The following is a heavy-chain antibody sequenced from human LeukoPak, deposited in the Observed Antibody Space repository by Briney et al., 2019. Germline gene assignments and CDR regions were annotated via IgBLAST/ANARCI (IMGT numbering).Heavy chain of an antibody. D-gene: IGHD6-13*01. CDR3: GSGAWSLGVAAAGTRPPNAIKGIDY. V-gene: IGHV3-30*01. CDR2: ISYDGSNK. Sequence: PGGSLRLSCAASGFTFSSYAMHWVRQAPGKGLEWVAVISYDGSNKYYADSVKGRFTITRDNSKHTLYLLMNSLRAEATAVYYCGSGAWSLGVAAAGTRPPNAIKGIDYWGQGTLVTVSS. CDR1: GFTFSSYA. J-gene: IGHJ4*02.